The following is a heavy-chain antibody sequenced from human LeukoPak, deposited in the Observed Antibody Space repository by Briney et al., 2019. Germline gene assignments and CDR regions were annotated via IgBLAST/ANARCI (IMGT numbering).Heavy chain of an antibody. CDR2: IYHSGST. CDR3: VRASAHSGGAFDI. V-gene: IGHV4-4*02. Sequence: SETLSLTCAVSGGSISSSNWWSWVRQPPGQGLEWIGEIYHSGSTNYNPSLESRVTTSRDTSKNQFSLKLSSVTAADTAVYYCVRASAHSGGAFDIWGQGTVVTVSS. D-gene: IGHD2-15*01. J-gene: IGHJ3*02. CDR1: GGSISSSNW.